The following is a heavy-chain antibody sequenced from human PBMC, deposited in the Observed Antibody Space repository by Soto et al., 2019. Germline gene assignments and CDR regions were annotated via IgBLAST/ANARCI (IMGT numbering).Heavy chain of an antibody. J-gene: IGHJ4*02. D-gene: IGHD3-22*01. CDR1: GFTFISYA. Sequence: PVGYQRLSCAAAGFTFISYAMRLVRPTPGKGLEWVSAISGSGGSTYYADSVKGRFTISRDNSKNTLYLQMNSLRAEDTAVYYCAKSYDSSGYYYPFDCFDYWGQGTLVNCSS. CDR2: ISGSGGST. V-gene: IGHV3-23*01. CDR3: AKSYDSSGYYYPFDCFDY.